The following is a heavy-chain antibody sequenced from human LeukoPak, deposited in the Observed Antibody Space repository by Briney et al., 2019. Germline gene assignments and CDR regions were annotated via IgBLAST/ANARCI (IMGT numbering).Heavy chain of an antibody. V-gene: IGHV1-69*04. D-gene: IGHD2-21*02. CDR1: GGTFSSYA. Sequence: SVKVSCKASGGTFSSYAISWVRQAPGQGLEWMGRIIPILGIANYAQKFQGRVTITVDKSTSTAYMELSSLRSEDTAVYYCAREEIVVVTAIRVSFDYWGQGTLVTVSS. CDR3: AREEIVVVTAIRVSFDY. CDR2: IIPILGIA. J-gene: IGHJ4*02.